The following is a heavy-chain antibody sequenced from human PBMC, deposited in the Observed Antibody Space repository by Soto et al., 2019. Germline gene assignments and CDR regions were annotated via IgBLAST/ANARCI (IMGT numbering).Heavy chain of an antibody. V-gene: IGHV3-48*02. J-gene: IGHJ6*02. CDR3: ARDGGGESSGSTHYYYYGMDV. CDR1: GFSFSTFS. Sequence: GGSLRLSCAAPGFSFSTFSVNWVRQAQGKGLEWVSYISSSSSPIYYADSVKGRFTISRDNAKNSVYLQMDSLRDEDTAVYYCARDGGGESSGSTHYYYYGMDVWGRGTPVTVSS. CDR2: ISSSSSPI. D-gene: IGHD3-22*01.